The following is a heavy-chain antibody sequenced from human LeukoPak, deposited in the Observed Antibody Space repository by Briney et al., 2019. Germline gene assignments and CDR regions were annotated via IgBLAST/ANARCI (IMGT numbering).Heavy chain of an antibody. CDR3: ARGSRYSRSWYWAY. Sequence: SETLSLTCSVSGYAISSGYFWGWIRQPAGKGLEWIGRIYTSGSTNYNPSLKSRVTMSVDTSKNQFSLKLSSVTAADTAVYYCARGSRYSRSWYWAYWGQGTLVTVSS. J-gene: IGHJ4*02. CDR1: GYAISSGYF. V-gene: IGHV4-4*07. D-gene: IGHD6-13*01. CDR2: IYTSGST.